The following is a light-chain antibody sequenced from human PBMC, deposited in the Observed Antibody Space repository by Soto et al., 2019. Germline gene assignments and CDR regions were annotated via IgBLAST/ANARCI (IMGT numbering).Light chain of an antibody. CDR3: QYYGT. CDR2: TAS. Sequence: DIQMTQSPSTLSASVGDRVTVTCRASQSISSWLAWYQQKPGKAPKLLIHTASSLQSGVPSRISGSGSGTEFTLTISSLQPDDFATYYCQYYGTFGQGTRLEIK. CDR1: QSISSW. J-gene: IGKJ2*01. V-gene: IGKV1-5*03.